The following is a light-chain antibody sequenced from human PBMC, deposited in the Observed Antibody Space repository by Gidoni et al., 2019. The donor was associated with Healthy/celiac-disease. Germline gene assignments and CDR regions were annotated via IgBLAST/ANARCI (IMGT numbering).Light chain of an antibody. CDR2: DAS. J-gene: IGKJ2*01. V-gene: IGKV3-11*01. CDR3: QQRSNWPRT. CDR1: QSVSSY. Sequence: EIVLTQSPATLSLSPGERATLSCRASQSVSSYLAWYHQNPGQAPRLLIYDASNRATGIPARFSGSGSGTDFTLTISSLEPEDFAVYYCQQRSNWPRTFGQGTKLEIK.